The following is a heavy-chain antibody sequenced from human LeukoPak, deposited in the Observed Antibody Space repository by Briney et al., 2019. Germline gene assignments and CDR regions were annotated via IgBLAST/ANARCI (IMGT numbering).Heavy chain of an antibody. D-gene: IGHD4-23*01. CDR2: ISTDGTST. Sequence: GGSLRLSCAASGFSFSSHLMYWVRQAPGKGLVCVSRISTDGTSTNYADSVKGRFTISRDNARNTLYLQMNSLRAEDTAVYYCANSLTSGYWGQGSLVNVSS. CDR1: GFSFSSHL. CDR3: ANSLTSGY. V-gene: IGHV3-74*01. J-gene: IGHJ4*02.